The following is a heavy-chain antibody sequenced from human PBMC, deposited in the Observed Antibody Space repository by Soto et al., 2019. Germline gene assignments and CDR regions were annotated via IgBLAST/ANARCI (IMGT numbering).Heavy chain of an antibody. D-gene: IGHD6-13*01. J-gene: IGHJ4*02. CDR1: GYSFTSYC. Sequence: PGESLKISCKGSGYSFTSYCIGWVRQMPGKGLEWMGIIYPGDSDTRYSPSFQGQVTISADKSISTAYLQWSSLKASDTAMYYRASSETGYSSSWFPFDYWGQGTLVTVSS. CDR2: IYPGDSDT. V-gene: IGHV5-51*01. CDR3: ASSETGYSSSWFPFDY.